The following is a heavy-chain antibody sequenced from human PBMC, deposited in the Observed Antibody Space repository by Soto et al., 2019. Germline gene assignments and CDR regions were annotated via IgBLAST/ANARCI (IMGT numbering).Heavy chain of an antibody. J-gene: IGHJ5*02. CDR3: ARDTHSAGGWFDT. CDR2: ITPLFGIP. V-gene: IGHV1-69*17. Sequence: QVQLVQSGAEVKKPGSSVKVSCKASGGTSRSLSITWVRQAPGQGLEWMGGITPLFGIPNYPQKFQGRLTITADKSPGTAYLELSSLRSEDTAVYYCARDTHSAGGWFDTWGRGTLVTVSS. D-gene: IGHD2-15*01. CDR1: GGTSRSLS.